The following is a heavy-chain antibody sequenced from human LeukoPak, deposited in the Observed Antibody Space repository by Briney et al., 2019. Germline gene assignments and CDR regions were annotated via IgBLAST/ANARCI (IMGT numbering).Heavy chain of an antibody. Sequence: SETLSLTCAVSGYSISSGYYWGWIRQPPGKGLEWIGSIYHSGSTYYNPSLKSRVTISVDTSKNQFSLKLSSVTAADTAVYYCARQGGYCSSTSCYYDHYYYYMDFWGKGTTVTVSS. J-gene: IGHJ6*03. CDR2: IYHSGST. V-gene: IGHV4-38-2*01. CDR3: ARQGGYCSSTSCYYDHYYYYMDF. CDR1: GYSISSGYY. D-gene: IGHD2-2*01.